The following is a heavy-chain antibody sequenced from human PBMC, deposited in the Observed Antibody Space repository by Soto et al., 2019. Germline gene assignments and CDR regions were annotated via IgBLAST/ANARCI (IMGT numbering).Heavy chain of an antibody. V-gene: IGHV3-15*07. CDR2: IRSKIDGGTT. CDR3: SADLPISWESSFDY. CDR1: GFTFSSAW. Sequence: EVQLVESGGGLIKAGGSLRLSCAASGFTFSSAWMNWVRQAPGKGLEWVGLIRSKIDGGTTGYAAPVEGRFSISRDDSENTLYLQMNSLKAEDTAVYYCSADLPISWESSFDYWGQGALVTVSS. D-gene: IGHD6-13*01. J-gene: IGHJ4*02.